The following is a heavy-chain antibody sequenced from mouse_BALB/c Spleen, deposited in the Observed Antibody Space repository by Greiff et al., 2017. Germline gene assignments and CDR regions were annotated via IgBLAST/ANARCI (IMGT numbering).Heavy chain of an antibody. D-gene: IGHD4-1*01. J-gene: IGHJ2*01. Sequence: DVQLQESGPGLVKPSQSLSLTCSVTGYSITSGYYWNWIRQFPGNKLEWMGYISYDGSNNYNPSLKNRISITRDTSKNQFFLKLNSVTTEDTATYYCARSLTVFDYWGQGTTLTVSS. V-gene: IGHV3-6*02. CDR1: GYSITSGYY. CDR3: ARSLTVFDY. CDR2: ISYDGSN.